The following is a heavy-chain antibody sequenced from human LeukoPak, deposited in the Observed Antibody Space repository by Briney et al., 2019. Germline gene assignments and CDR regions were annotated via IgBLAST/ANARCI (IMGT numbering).Heavy chain of an antibody. CDR3: ARGNFEDWYFDL. Sequence: SETLSLTCTVPGGSISSYYWSWIRQPPGKGLEWIGYIYYSGSTNYNPSLKSRVTISVDTSKNQFSLKLSSVTAADTAVYYCARGNFEDWYFDLWGRGTLVTVSS. CDR1: GGSISSYY. D-gene: IGHD3-9*01. V-gene: IGHV4-59*01. CDR2: IYYSGST. J-gene: IGHJ2*01.